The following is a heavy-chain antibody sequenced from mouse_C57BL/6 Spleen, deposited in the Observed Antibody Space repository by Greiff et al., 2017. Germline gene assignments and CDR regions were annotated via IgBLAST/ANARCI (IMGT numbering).Heavy chain of an antibody. CDR1: GYAFTNYL. CDR3: ALAGTAEATNAMDY. D-gene: IGHD3-2*02. CDR2: INPGSGDT. J-gene: IGHJ4*01. V-gene: IGHV1-54*01. Sequence: VQLQQSGAELVRPGTSVKVSCKASGYAFTNYLIEWVKQRPGQGLEWIGVINPGSGDTKYNEKFKGKATLTAEKSSSTAYMQLSILRSDASAVDFCALAGTAEATNAMDYWGQGTSVTVSS.